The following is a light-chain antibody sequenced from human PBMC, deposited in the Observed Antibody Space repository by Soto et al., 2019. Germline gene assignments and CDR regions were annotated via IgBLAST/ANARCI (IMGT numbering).Light chain of an antibody. J-gene: IGKJ2*01. V-gene: IGKV3-11*01. CDR2: GAS. Sequence: EIVLTQSPATLSLSPGERATLSCGASQSVNDYLAWYQQKPGQAPRLLIYGASNRATGIPLRFSGSGSGTDFTLTISSLEPEDFAVYYCQHRGRWPRTFGQGTKLEIK. CDR3: QHRGRWPRT. CDR1: QSVNDY.